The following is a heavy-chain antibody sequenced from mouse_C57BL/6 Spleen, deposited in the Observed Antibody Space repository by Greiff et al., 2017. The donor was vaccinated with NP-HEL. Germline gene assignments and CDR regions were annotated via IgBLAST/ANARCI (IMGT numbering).Heavy chain of an antibody. D-gene: IGHD4-1*01. J-gene: IGHJ3*01. CDR2: IYPGGGST. CDR1: GYTFTSYW. V-gene: IGHV1-55*01. Sequence: QVQLQQSGAELVKPGASVKMSCKASGYTFTSYWITWVKQRPGQGLEWIGDIYPGGGSTNYNEKFKSKATLTVDTSSSTAYMQLSSLTSEDSAVYYCANLGELGRLETYFAYWGQGTLVTVSS. CDR3: ANLGELGRLETYFAY.